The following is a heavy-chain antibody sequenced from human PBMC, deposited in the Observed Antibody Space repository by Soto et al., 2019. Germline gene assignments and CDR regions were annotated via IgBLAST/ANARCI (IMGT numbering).Heavy chain of an antibody. CDR3: ARDGVVNAYSERYCTSGVCPPSCYYYGLDI. D-gene: IGHD2-8*01. Sequence: CLAACGESVYSYVMAGVRQDQCKGRECGAFIWYDVINKYYADSVKGLFTISRDNSKNTLYLQMNSLRAEDTAVYYCARDGVVNAYSERYCTSGVCPPSCYYYGLDIRAQRPTV. CDR1: GESVYSYV. V-gene: IGHV3-33*01. J-gene: IGHJ6*02. CDR2: IWYDVINK.